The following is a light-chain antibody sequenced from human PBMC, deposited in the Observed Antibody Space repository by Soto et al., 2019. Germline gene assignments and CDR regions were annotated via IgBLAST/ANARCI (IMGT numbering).Light chain of an antibody. J-gene: IGLJ2*01. CDR2: ANS. CDR1: SSSIGAGYD. Sequence: QSVLTQPPSVSGAPGQRVTISCTGSSSSIGAGYDVHWYQQLPGTAPKLLIYANSNRPSGVPDRFSGSKSGTSASLAITGLQAEDEADYYCQSYDSSLSGNVVFGGGTKVTVL. CDR3: QSYDSSLSGNVV. V-gene: IGLV1-40*01.